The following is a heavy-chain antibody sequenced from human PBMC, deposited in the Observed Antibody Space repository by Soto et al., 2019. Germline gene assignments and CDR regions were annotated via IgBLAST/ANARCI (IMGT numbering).Heavy chain of an antibody. J-gene: IGHJ4*02. V-gene: IGHV4-39*01. CDR1: GDSISITSYY. Sequence: QLQLQESGPGLVKPSETLSLTCTVSGDSISITSYYWGWVRQPPGKGLEWIGSIHYSGSTHYNTSIQSRVSISVDASKKQFSLKLRSVTAADTAVYYCASTNDETLYFGYWGQGTLVTVSS. CDR2: IHYSGST. CDR3: ASTNDETLYFGY. D-gene: IGHD2-8*01.